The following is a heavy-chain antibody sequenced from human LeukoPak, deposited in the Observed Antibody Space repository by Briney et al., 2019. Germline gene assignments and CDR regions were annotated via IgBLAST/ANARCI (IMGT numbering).Heavy chain of an antibody. J-gene: IGHJ4*02. V-gene: IGHV3-20*04. CDR2: INWNGGST. D-gene: IGHD6-13*01. CDR1: GFTFDDYG. CDR3: ASADGQQLAPFDY. Sequence: GGSLRLSCAASGFTFDDYGMSWVRQAPGKGLEWVSGINWNGGSTGYADSVKGRFTISRDNAKNSLYLQMNSLRAEDTAVYYCASADGQQLAPFDYWGQGTLVTVSS.